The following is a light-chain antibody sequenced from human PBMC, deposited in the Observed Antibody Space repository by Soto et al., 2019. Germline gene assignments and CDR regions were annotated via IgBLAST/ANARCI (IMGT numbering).Light chain of an antibody. CDR1: QDISTY. CDR3: QHANIAT. Sequence: DIQMTQSPSSVSASVGDRVTITCRANQDISTYLAWYQQIPGKAPKLLIYAASSLQRGVPSRFSGSGSGTDFTLTISSLQPEDFATYYCQHANIATFGPGTKVDIK. CDR2: AAS. V-gene: IGKV1-12*01. J-gene: IGKJ3*01.